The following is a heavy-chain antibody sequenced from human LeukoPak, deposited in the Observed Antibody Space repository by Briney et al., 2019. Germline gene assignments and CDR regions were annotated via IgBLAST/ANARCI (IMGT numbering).Heavy chain of an antibody. V-gene: IGHV1-69*05. CDR1: GDIFNSYS. Sequence: SVKVSCNASGDIFNSYSVSWVRQAPGQGLEWMGGIIPIFGSTNYAQKFQGRVIITTDQSTRTAYMELNSLSSDDTAVYYCARVGRSRGSLPNSYYYMDVWGKGTTVTVSS. CDR3: ARVGRSRGSLPNSYYYMDV. D-gene: IGHD1-26*01. CDR2: IIPIFGST. J-gene: IGHJ6*03.